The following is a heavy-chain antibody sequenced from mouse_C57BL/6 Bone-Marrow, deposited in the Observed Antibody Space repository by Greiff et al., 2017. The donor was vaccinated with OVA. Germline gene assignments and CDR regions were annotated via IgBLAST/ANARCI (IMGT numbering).Heavy chain of an antibody. CDR2: IYPGNGDT. V-gene: IGHV1-80*01. CDR1: GYAFSSYW. J-gene: IGHJ2*01. D-gene: IGHD2-5*01. Sequence: QVQLQQSGAELVKPGASVKISCKASGYAFSSYWMNWVKQRPGKGLEWIGKIYPGNGDTNYNGKFKGKATLTVDKSSSTAYMQLSSLTSEDSAVYSCARCYYSNHFDYGGRGQAPTVTS. CDR3: ARCYYSNHFDY.